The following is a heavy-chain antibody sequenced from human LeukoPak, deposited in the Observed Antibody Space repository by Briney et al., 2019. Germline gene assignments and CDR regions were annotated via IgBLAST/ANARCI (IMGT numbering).Heavy chain of an antibody. CDR1: GFTFGDYA. CDR3: ARREASTGYSSSWHFDY. V-gene: IGHV3-49*04. D-gene: IGHD6-13*01. J-gene: IGHJ4*02. CDR2: IRSKAYGGTA. Sequence: GGSLRLSCTASGFTFGDYAMSWVRQAPGKGLEWVGFIRSKAYGGTAEYAASVKGRFTISRDDSKSIAYMQMNSLKTEDTAVYYCARREASTGYSSSWHFDYWGQGTLVTVSS.